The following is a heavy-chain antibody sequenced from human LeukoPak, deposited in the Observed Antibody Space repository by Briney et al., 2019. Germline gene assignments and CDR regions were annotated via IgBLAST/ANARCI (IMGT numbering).Heavy chain of an antibody. D-gene: IGHD5-24*01. CDR1: GGSISSYY. V-gene: IGHV4-4*07. CDR3: ARSETEIDAFDI. CDR2: IYTSGST. Sequence: KSSETLSLTCTVSGGSISSYYWSWIRQPAGKGLEWIGRIYTSGSTNYNPSLKSRVTISVDTSKNQFSLKLSSVTAADTAVYYCARSETEIDAFDIWGQGTMVTVSS. J-gene: IGHJ3*02.